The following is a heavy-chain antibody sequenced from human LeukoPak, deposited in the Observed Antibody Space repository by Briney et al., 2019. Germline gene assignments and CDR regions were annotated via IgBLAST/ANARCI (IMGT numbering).Heavy chain of an antibody. J-gene: IGHJ4*02. Sequence: PSETLSLTCAVSGGSISSGGYSWSWIRQPAGKGLEWIGRIFSSGSTNYNPSLKSRVAMSVDTSKNQFSLKLTSVAAADTAVYYCAREGHSSDYYTENFDSWGQGALVTVSS. CDR3: AREGHSSDYYTENFDS. CDR1: GGSISSGGYS. V-gene: IGHV4-61*02. CDR2: IFSSGST. D-gene: IGHD3-22*01.